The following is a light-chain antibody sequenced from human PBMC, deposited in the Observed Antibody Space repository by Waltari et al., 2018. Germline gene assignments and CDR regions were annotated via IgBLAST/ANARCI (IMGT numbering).Light chain of an antibody. Sequence: DIVLTQSPGTLSLSPGERATLTCRARQSVGRSLAWYQQKPGQAPRLLIYGASSRATGIPDRFSGSGSGTDFSLTISRLEPEDFAVYYCQHYVRLPATFGQGTKVEIK. CDR3: QHYVRLPAT. CDR1: QSVGRS. J-gene: IGKJ1*01. V-gene: IGKV3-20*01. CDR2: GAS.